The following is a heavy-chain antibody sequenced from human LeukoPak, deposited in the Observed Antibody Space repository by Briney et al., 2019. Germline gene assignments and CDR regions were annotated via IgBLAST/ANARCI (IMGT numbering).Heavy chain of an antibody. Sequence: GGSLRLSCGASGFTFRTYAMSWVRQAPGKGLEWVSSVSGNGGSTYYADSVKGRFTISRDNSKNTLYLQMNSLRAEDTAVYYCAKSRGESRGASNYWGQGTLVTVSS. CDR3: AKSRGESRGASNY. D-gene: IGHD1-26*01. V-gene: IGHV3-23*01. J-gene: IGHJ4*02. CDR1: GFTFRTYA. CDR2: VSGNGGST.